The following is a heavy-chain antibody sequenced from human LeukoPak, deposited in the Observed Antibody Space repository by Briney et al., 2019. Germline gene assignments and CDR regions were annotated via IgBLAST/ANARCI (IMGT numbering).Heavy chain of an antibody. CDR1: GYSISSGYY. Sequence: PSETLSLTCTVSGYSISSGYYWGWIRQPPGKGLEWIGSIYHSGSTYYNPSLKSRVTISVDTSKNQFSLKLSSVTAADTAVYYCARDILTGSQSRFQHWGQGTLVTVSS. CDR2: IYHSGST. CDR3: ARDILTGSQSRFQH. J-gene: IGHJ1*01. V-gene: IGHV4-38-2*02. D-gene: IGHD3-9*01.